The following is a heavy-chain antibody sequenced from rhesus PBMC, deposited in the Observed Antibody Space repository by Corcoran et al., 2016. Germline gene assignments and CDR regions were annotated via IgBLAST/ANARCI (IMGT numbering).Heavy chain of an antibody. J-gene: IGHJ4*01. CDR1: GGSFSSYW. CDR2: IYGSSGST. Sequence: QVQLQESGPGLVKPSETLSLTCAVSGGSFSSYWWGWIRQPPGKGLEWIGRIYGSSGSTEYNPSHKSRATISRDTSKNQFSLKLSSVTAADTAVYYWARFAPYYNFWSGRGYWGQGVLVTVSS. V-gene: IGHV4-160*01. D-gene: IGHD3-3*01. CDR3: ARFAPYYNFWSGRGY.